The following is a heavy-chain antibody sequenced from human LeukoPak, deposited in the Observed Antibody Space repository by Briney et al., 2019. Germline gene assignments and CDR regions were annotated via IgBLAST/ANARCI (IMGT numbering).Heavy chain of an antibody. D-gene: IGHD6-19*01. Sequence: EGSLRLSCAASGFTFSSYGMHWVRQAPGKGLEWVAVISYDGSNKYYADSVKGRFTISRDNSKNTLYLQMNSLRAEDTAVYYCAKGRWLVRGYYFDYWGQGTLVTVSS. V-gene: IGHV3-30*18. CDR2: ISYDGSNK. CDR3: AKGRWLVRGYYFDY. J-gene: IGHJ4*02. CDR1: GFTFSSYG.